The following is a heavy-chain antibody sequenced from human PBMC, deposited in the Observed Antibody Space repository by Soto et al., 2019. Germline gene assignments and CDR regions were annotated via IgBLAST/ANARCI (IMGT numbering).Heavy chain of an antibody. CDR3: ARNKQVVTATPLDY. V-gene: IGHV1-69*02. D-gene: IGHD2-21*02. CDR1: GGTFSSYT. Sequence: QVQLVQSGAEVKKPGSSVKVSCKASGGTFSSYTISWVRQAPGQGLEWMGRIITILGIANYAQKFQGRVTITADKATSTAHMELRSLRSEDTAVYYCARNKQVVTATPLDYWGQGTLGTVSS. J-gene: IGHJ4*02. CDR2: IITILGIA.